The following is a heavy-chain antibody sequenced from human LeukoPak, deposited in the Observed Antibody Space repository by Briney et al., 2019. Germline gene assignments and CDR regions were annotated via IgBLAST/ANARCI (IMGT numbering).Heavy chain of an antibody. D-gene: IGHD5-12*01. V-gene: IGHV1-24*01. CDR3: ARNGYSGYDPYGRGMDV. Sequence: ASVKVSCKVSGYTLTELSMHWVRQAPGKGLEWMGGFDPEDGETIYAQKFQGWVTMTRDTSISTAYMELSRLRSDDTAVYYCARNGYSGYDPYGRGMDVWGQGTTVTVSS. CDR1: GYTLTELS. J-gene: IGHJ6*02. CDR2: FDPEDGET.